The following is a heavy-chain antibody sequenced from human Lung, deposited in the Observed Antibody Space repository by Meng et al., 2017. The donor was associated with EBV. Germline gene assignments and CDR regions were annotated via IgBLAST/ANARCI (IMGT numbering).Heavy chain of an antibody. CDR2: IYYSGST. CDR1: WGSVDSGAYY. V-gene: IGHV4-31*03. CDR3: ARLRLVWMFDY. Sequence: QVQPPVSGPGLVQPSQTLALTFTVTWGSVDSGAYYWSWIRQRPGKGLEWIGYIYYSGSTFYTPSLKSRATLSVDTSKNQFSLKLNSVTAADTAVYYCARLRLVWMFDYWGQGALVTVSS. J-gene: IGHJ4*02. D-gene: IGHD6-19*01.